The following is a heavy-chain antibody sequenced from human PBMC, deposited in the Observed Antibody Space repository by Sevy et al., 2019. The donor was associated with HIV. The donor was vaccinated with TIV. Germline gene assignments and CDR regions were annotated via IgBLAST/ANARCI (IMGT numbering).Heavy chain of an antibody. CDR1: GFTFSSYE. J-gene: IGHJ1*01. D-gene: IGHD1-26*01. CDR3: ARAPFILGVPTYFQR. Sequence: GGSLRLSCAASGFTFSSYEMNWVRQAPGKGLEWVSYISSAASTTYYTDSVKGRFTISRDNAKNSLYLQMNSLRVEDTAVYYCARAPFILGVPTYFQRWGHGTLVTVSS. CDR2: ISSAASTT. V-gene: IGHV3-48*03.